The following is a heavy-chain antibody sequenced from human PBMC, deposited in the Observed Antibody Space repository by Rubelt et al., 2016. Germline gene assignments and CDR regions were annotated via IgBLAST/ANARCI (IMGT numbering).Heavy chain of an antibody. J-gene: IGHJ4*02. CDR3: ARRMSVVGMEGGD. V-gene: IGHV1-18*01. CDR1: GYSFTDFS. CDR2: ISTYTGHT. Sequence: QVQLVQSGTEMKKPGASVRVSCKASGYSFTDFSITWVRQAPGQGLEWLGWISTYTGHTNYAQHLQGRLTLTADSSTNTAYMERRSLRSDDTAVYFCARRMSVVGMEGGDWGQGTVVTVSS. D-gene: IGHD6-19*01.